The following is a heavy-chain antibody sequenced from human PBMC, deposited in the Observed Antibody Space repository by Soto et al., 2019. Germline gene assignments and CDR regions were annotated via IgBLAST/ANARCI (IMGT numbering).Heavy chain of an antibody. CDR2: ISASGGSP. V-gene: IGHV3-23*01. Sequence: HPGGSLRLSCAASGFSFSTYTMAWVRQAPGQGLEWVSSISASGGSPSYADSVQGRFTISRDNPKNTLYLQLNSLRVEDTAMYYFWKGGCSTNYFYVPDYWGQGTLVTVSS. CDR1: GFSFSTYT. CDR3: WKGGCSTNYFYVPDY. J-gene: IGHJ4*02. D-gene: IGHD2-8*01.